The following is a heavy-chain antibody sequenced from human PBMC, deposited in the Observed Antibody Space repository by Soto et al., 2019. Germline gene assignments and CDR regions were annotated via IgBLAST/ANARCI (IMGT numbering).Heavy chain of an antibody. V-gene: IGHV3-23*01. CDR1: GFTFNNYA. D-gene: IGHD3-22*01. CDR3: ARGPTDYYDNSGNYFLDY. Sequence: EVQLLDSGGGLVQPGGSLGLSCAASGFTFNNYAMNWVRQAPGMGLEWVATISNTGGGTYYADSVKGRFTISRDNSKNTLYLQMSSLRVEDTAVYYCARGPTDYYDNSGNYFLDYWGQGTLVTVSS. CDR2: ISNTGGGT. J-gene: IGHJ4*02.